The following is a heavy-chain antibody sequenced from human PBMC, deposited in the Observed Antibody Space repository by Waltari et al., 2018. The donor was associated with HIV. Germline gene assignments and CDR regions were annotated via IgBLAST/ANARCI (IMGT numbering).Heavy chain of an antibody. CDR1: GCTSSSYG. D-gene: IGHD3-22*01. J-gene: IGHJ4*02. V-gene: IGHV3-33*01. CDR3: ARTPYDTSGYCFDY. CDR2: VWYDGKNK. Sequence: QVQLVESGGGVVQPGRSLRLSCAASGCTSSSYGRHWVRQAPGKGLEWLAVVWYDGKNKYYADSVKGRFTVSRDNSKNTLFLQMNSLRVDDTAVYYCARTPYDTSGYCFDYWGQGTLVTVSS.